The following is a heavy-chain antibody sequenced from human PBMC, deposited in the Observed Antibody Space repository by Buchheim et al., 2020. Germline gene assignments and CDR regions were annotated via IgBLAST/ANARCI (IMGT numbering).Heavy chain of an antibody. CDR2: ITDGVGT. Sequence: EVQLLESGGGLVQPGGSLRLSCAASGFTFSSYAMSWVRQAPGKGLEWVSVITDGVGTFYADPVKGRFSISRDNSKKMQYLQMNSLRAEDTAVYYCAKVRSIIDKMFDYWGQGTL. D-gene: IGHD1-14*01. CDR1: GFTFSSYA. V-gene: IGHV3-23*01. J-gene: IGHJ4*02. CDR3: AKVRSIIDKMFDY.